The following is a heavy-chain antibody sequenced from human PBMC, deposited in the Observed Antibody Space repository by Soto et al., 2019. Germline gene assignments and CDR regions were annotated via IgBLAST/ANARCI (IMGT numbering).Heavy chain of an antibody. CDR2: IYSGGST. CDR3: ARDLYSSSSHWFDP. CDR1: GFTVSSNY. D-gene: IGHD6-6*01. Sequence: GGSLRLSCAASGFTVSSNYMSWVRQAPGKGLEWVSVIYSGGSTYYADSVKGRFTISRDNSKNTLYLQMNSLRAEDTAVYYCARDLYSSSSHWFDPWGQETLVTVSS. J-gene: IGHJ5*02. V-gene: IGHV3-66*01.